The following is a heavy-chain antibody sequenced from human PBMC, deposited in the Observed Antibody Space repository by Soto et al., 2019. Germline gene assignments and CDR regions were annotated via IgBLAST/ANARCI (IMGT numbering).Heavy chain of an antibody. CDR1: GYIFTNYW. V-gene: IGHV5-51*01. CDR3: ARSRVQSSGYYTWDY. CDR2: IYPGDSDT. Sequence: PGESLKISCKGSGYIFTNYWIGWVRQMPGKGLEWMGIIYPGDSDTRYSLSFQGQVTIPADKSISTAYLQWSSLTAADTAVYYCARSRVQSSGYYTWDYWGQGTLVTVSS. J-gene: IGHJ4*02. D-gene: IGHD3-22*01.